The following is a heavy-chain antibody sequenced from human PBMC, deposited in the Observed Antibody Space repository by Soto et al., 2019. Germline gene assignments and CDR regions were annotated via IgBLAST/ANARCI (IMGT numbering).Heavy chain of an antibody. CDR1: CGSISSYY. J-gene: IGHJ4*02. CDR3: ASSDGRY. V-gene: IGHV4-59*01. Sequence: PQTLSVTCAISCGSISSYYWSWIRQPPGKGLEWIGYIYYSGSTNYNPSLKSRVTISVDTSKNQFSLKLSSVTAADTAVYYCASSDGRYWGQGTRSTESS. CDR2: IYYSGST.